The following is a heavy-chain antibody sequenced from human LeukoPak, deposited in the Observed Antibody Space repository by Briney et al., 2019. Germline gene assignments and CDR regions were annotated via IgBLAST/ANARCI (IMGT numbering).Heavy chain of an antibody. D-gene: IGHD3-10*01. CDR1: GFTFSSYA. V-gene: IGHV3-30-3*01. CDR2: ISDDGSNY. CDR3: ARGYASESYYNGPGY. Sequence: GRSLRLSCAASGFTFSSYAMHWIRQAPGKGLEWVAVISDDGSNYSYADSVKGRFTISRDSSKSTLYLQMNSLRAEDTGVYYCARGYASESYYNGPGYWGQGTLVTVSS. J-gene: IGHJ4*02.